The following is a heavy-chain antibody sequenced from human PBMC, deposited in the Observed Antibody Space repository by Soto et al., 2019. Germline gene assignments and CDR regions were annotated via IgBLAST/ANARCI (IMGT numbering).Heavy chain of an antibody. V-gene: IGHV3-74*01. D-gene: IGHD2-2*01. CDR3: VRDGHCLHTRCYGNWFDP. CDR2: INSDASHT. J-gene: IGHJ5*02. Sequence: PGGSLRLSCAASGFTFSTYWMHWIRQVPGKGLEWVSRINSDASHTYYADSVKGRFTIARDNATNTLHLELHSLRVEDTAAYYCVRDGHCLHTRCYGNWFDPWGQGTLVTVSS. CDR1: GFTFSTYW.